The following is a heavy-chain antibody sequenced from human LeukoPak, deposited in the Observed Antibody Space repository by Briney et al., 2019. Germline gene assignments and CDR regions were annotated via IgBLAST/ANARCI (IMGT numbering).Heavy chain of an antibody. J-gene: IGHJ4*02. Sequence: PSETLSLTCTVSGGSISSHYWSWIRQPPGKGLEWIGYIYYSGSTYYNPSLKSRVTISVDTSKNQFSLKLSSVTAADTAVYYCARAAEGYYYDSSGYHDYWGQGTLVTVSS. CDR2: IYYSGST. V-gene: IGHV4-59*11. CDR1: GGSISSHY. CDR3: ARAAEGYYYDSSGYHDY. D-gene: IGHD3-22*01.